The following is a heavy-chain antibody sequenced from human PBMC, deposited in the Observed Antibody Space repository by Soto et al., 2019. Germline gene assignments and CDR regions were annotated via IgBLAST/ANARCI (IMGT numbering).Heavy chain of an antibody. CDR3: AKDSSFNYCSSTSCLYSFDP. D-gene: IGHD2-2*01. V-gene: IGHV3-23*01. CDR1: GFTFSSYA. CDR2: ISDSGST. Sequence: EVQLLESGGGWVQPGGSLRLSCAASGFTFSSYAMDWVRQAPGKGLEWVSAISDSGSTYYADSVKGRFTISRDNSKNTLYLQMNSLRAEDTAVYYCAKDSSFNYCSSTSCLYSFDPWGQGTLVTVSS. J-gene: IGHJ5*02.